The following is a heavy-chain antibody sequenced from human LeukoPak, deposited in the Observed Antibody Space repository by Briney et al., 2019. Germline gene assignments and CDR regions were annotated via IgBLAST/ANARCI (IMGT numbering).Heavy chain of an antibody. V-gene: IGHV5-10-1*01. CDR2: IDPSDSHT. D-gene: IGHD6-6*01. Sequence: GESPRISCKGSGYSFTSYWISWVRQMPGKGLEWMGRIDPSDSHTNYSPSFQGHFTISADKSISTAYLQWSSLKASDTAMYYCARTFSSSSSDWFDPWGQGTLVSVSS. J-gene: IGHJ5*02. CDR3: ARTFSSSSSDWFDP. CDR1: GYSFTSYW.